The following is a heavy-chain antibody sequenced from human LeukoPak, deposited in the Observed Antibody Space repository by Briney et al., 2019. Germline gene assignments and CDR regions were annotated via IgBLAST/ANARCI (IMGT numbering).Heavy chain of an antibody. Sequence: QSGGSLRLSCAASEFTFSSYAMHWVRQAPGKGLEWVAVISYDGSNKYYADSVKGRFTISRDNSKNTLYLQMNSLRAEDTAVYYCARDWRTTQALIGATLDYWGQGTLVTVSS. D-gene: IGHD1-26*01. CDR2: ISYDGSNK. J-gene: IGHJ4*02. V-gene: IGHV3-30-3*01. CDR1: EFTFSSYA. CDR3: ARDWRTTQALIGATLDY.